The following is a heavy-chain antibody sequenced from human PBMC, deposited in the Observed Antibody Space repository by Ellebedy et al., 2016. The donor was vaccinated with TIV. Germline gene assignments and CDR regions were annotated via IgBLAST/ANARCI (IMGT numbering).Heavy chain of an antibody. Sequence: GESLKISXAASGFTFTTYAMTWVRQAPGKGLEWVSTISDSGDRTYYADSVRGRFTISRDNSRNTLYLQMTSLRAGDTAVYYCVRDFDYWGQGTLVTVSS. CDR3: VRDFDY. CDR1: GFTFTTYA. V-gene: IGHV3-23*01. J-gene: IGHJ4*02. CDR2: ISDSGDRT.